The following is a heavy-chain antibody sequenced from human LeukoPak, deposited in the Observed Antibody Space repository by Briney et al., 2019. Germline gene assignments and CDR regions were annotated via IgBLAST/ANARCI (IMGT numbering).Heavy chain of an antibody. CDR2: ISYDGSNK. J-gene: IGHJ4*02. Sequence: GGSLRLSCEASGFTFGRYWLSWVRQAPGKGLEWVALISYDGSNKDYADSVKGRFTISRDNSKNTLYLQMNSLRAEDTAVDYCARRNQYDSKGMGYWGQGTLVTVSS. CDR1: GFTFGRYW. V-gene: IGHV3-30*03. CDR3: ARRNQYDSKGMGY. D-gene: IGHD3-22*01.